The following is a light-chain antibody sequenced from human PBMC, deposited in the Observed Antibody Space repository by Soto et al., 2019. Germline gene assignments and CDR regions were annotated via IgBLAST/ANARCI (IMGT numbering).Light chain of an antibody. CDR1: QSFGRW. J-gene: IGKJ2*01. CDR2: KTS. V-gene: IGKV1-5*03. Sequence: DIQMTQSPSTLSASVGDRVTITCRASQSFGRWLAWYQQKTGKAPELLIYKTSTLDRGVPSRFSGSGAGTEFTLTIRSLQSDDFATYYCQEYKTRPWYNFGQGTRLEIK. CDR3: QEYKTRPWYN.